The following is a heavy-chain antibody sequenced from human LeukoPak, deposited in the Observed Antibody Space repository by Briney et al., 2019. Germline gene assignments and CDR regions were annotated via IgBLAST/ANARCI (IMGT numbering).Heavy chain of an antibody. CDR2: TSSDLNVK. CDR3: AREGYYGSGSPPSLYFDY. J-gene: IGHJ4*02. D-gene: IGHD3-10*01. Sequence: PGGSLRLSCAASGFTLSSYSMNWVRQAPGKGLEWVAVTSSDLNVKLYADSVKGRFTISRDNSRSTLYLQMNSLRPEDTAIYYCAREGYYGSGSPPSLYFDYWGQGTLVTVSS. CDR1: GFTLSSYS. V-gene: IGHV3-30*03.